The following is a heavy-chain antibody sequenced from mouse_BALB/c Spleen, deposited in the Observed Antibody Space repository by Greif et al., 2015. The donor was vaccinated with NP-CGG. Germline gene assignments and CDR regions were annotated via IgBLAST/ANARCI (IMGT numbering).Heavy chain of an antibody. Sequence: DVKLVESGGGLVKPGGSLKLSCAASGFTFSSYAMSWVRQTPEKRLEWVATISSGGSYTYYPDSVKGRFTISRDNAKNTLYLQMSSLRSEDTAMYYCARHGYGTYFDYWGQGTTLTVSS. CDR2: ISSGGSYT. V-gene: IGHV5-9-3*01. CDR1: GFTFSSYA. CDR3: ARHGYGTYFDY. J-gene: IGHJ2*01. D-gene: IGHD1-2*01.